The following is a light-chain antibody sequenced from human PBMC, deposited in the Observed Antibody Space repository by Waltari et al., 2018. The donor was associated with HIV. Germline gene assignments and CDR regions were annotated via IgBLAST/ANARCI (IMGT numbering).Light chain of an antibody. J-gene: IGLJ1*01. CDR2: EVT. Sequence: QSALTQPASVSGSPGQSLTISCTGTSNDVGGYNYVSWYQQHPGKAPKLMIYEVTNRPSGVSNRFSGSKSGNTASLTISGLQAEDEADYYCSSYKSSSTPYVFGTGTKVTVL. CDR3: SSYKSSSTPYV. CDR1: SNDVGGYNY. V-gene: IGLV2-14*01.